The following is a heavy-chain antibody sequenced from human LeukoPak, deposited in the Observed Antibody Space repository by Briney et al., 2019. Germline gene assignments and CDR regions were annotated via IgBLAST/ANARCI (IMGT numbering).Heavy chain of an antibody. CDR2: INPNSGGT. D-gene: IGHD5-18*01. V-gene: IGHV1-2*02. J-gene: IGHJ4*02. CDR3: ATEVTG. CDR1: GYTFSGYY. Sequence: ASVKLSFKAPGYTFSGYYMHWVRQAPGQGLEWMGWINPNSGGTKYAQKFQGRVTMTRDTSISTAYMELSRLRSDDTAVYYCATEVTGWGRGTLVTVSS.